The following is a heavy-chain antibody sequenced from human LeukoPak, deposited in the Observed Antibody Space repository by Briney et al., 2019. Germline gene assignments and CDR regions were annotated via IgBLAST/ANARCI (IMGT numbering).Heavy chain of an antibody. D-gene: IGHD2-2*01. J-gene: IGHJ6*03. CDR2: VFYSGST. V-gene: IGHV4-38-2*02. CDR3: ARDGYCSSTSCSFYYYYYMDV. CDR1: GYSISSGYY. Sequence: PSETLSLTCTVSGYSISSGYYWGWIRQPPGKGLQWIGSVFYSGSTDYNPSLKSRVTISVDTSKNQFYLKLSSVTAADTAVYYCARDGYCSSTSCSFYYYYYMDVWGKGTTVTVSS.